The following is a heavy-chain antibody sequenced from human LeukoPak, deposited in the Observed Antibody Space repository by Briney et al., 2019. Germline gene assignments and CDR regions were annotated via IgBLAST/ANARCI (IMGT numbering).Heavy chain of an antibody. CDR1: GFTFSSYP. J-gene: IGHJ4*02. V-gene: IGHV3-7*01. D-gene: IGHD3-10*01. CDR2: IKGDGSRI. CDR3: ARGVWFGESLGSGSDY. Sequence: GGSLRLSCAASGFTFSSYPMSWVRQAPGKGLEWVANIKGDGSRIKYVDSVKGRFTISRDNAKNSLYLQMTSLRVEDTAVYYCARGVWFGESLGSGSDYWGQGTLVTVSS.